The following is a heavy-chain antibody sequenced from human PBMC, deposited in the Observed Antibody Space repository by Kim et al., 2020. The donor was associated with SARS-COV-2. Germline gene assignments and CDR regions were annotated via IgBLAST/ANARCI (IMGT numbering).Heavy chain of an antibody. J-gene: IGHJ5*02. V-gene: IGHV3-30-3*01. CDR2: SIK. CDR3: VRDYDSCGCP. D-gene: IGHD6-19*01. Sequence: SIKCYADSVRGRLNLSRDNSKNTLYLQMNDLRTEDTAFFYCVRDYDSCGCPWGQGTLVTVSS.